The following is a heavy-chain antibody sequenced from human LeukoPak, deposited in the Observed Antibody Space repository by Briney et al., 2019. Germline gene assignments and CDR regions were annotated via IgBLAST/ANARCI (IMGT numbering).Heavy chain of an antibody. CDR2: IYSGGST. Sequence: GGSLRLSCAASGFTVSSNYMSWVRQAPGKGLEWVSVIYSGGSTYYADSVKGRLTISRDNSKNTLYLQMNSLRAEDTAVYYCARFVAAAGAPDYFDYWGQGTLVTVSS. D-gene: IGHD6-13*01. V-gene: IGHV3-66*01. CDR3: ARFVAAAGAPDYFDY. CDR1: GFTVSSNY. J-gene: IGHJ4*02.